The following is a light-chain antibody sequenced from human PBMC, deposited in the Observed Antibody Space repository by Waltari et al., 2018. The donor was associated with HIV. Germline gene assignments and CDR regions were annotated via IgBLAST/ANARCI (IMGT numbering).Light chain of an antibody. CDR2: SDS. CDR3: QVWDSSSDHVV. Sequence: SYVLTQPPSVSVAPGQTARITCGGTNLGSKRVHWYQQKPGQAPLLVIYSDSARPSGIPERFSGSNSGNTTTLTISRVEAGDEADYYCQVWDSSSDHVVFGGGTNLTVL. J-gene: IGLJ2*01. CDR1: NLGSKR. V-gene: IGLV3-21*04.